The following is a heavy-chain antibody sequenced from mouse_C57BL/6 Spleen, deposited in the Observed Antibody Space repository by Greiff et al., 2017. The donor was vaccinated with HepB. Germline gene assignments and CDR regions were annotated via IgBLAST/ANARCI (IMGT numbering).Heavy chain of an antibody. Sequence: QVQLKQSGAELARPGASVKLSCKASGYTFTSYGISWVKQRTGQGLEWIGEIYPRSGNTYYNEKFKGKATLTADKSSSTAYMELRSLTSEDSAVYFCARKGTTVVGGHYFDYWGQGTTLTVSS. CDR3: ARKGTTVVGGHYFDY. CDR1: GYTFTSYG. J-gene: IGHJ2*01. CDR2: IYPRSGNT. V-gene: IGHV1-81*01. D-gene: IGHD1-1*01.